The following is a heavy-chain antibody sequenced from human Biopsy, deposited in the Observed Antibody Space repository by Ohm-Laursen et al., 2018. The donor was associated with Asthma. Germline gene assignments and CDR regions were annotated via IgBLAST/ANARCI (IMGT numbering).Heavy chain of an antibody. J-gene: IGHJ4*02. CDR1: GGTFNTYV. D-gene: IGHD2-2*01. CDR2: INFVFGTT. Sequence: ASVKVSCKPLGGTFNTYVIGWVRQAPGQGLEWMGGINFVFGTTTYPQKFQDRVTITADDSTSTVYMELSSLRSEDTAVYYCDRKAGSCISRTCYSLDFWGQGTLVTVSS. CDR3: DRKAGSCISRTCYSLDF. V-gene: IGHV1-69*13.